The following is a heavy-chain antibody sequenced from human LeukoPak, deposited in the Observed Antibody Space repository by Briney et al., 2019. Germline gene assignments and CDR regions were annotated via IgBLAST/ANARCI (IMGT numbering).Heavy chain of an antibody. CDR2: ISSSGSTI. D-gene: IGHD3-22*01. J-gene: IGHJ4*02. Sequence: QSGGSLRLSCAASGFTIDDYGMSWVRQAPGKGLEWVSYISSSGSTIYYADSVKGRFTISRDNAKNSLYLQMNSLRAEDTAVYYCARDSTREVYYYDSSGYYSFFDYWGQGTLVTVSS. V-gene: IGHV3-48*03. CDR1: GFTIDDYG. CDR3: ARDSTREVYYYDSSGYYSFFDY.